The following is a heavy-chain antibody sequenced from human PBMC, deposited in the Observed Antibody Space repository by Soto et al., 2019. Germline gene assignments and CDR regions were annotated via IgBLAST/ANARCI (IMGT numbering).Heavy chain of an antibody. J-gene: IGHJ4*02. Sequence: GGSLRLSCAASGFTFDDYAMHWVRQAPGKGLEWVSGISWNSGSIGYADSVKGRLTITRDNAKNSLYLQMNSLRAEDTALYYYAKSDFYEFWSGYYDYWGQGTLVTVSS. CDR3: AKSDFYEFWSGYYDY. V-gene: IGHV3-9*01. D-gene: IGHD3-3*01. CDR1: GFTFDDYA. CDR2: ISWNSGSI.